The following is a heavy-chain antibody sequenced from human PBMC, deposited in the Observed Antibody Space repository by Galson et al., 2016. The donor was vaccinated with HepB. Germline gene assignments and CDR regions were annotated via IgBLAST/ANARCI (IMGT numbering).Heavy chain of an antibody. CDR2: ISSGSSTI. Sequence: LSLSCAASGFTFSSYSMNWVRPPPGKGLEWVSYISSGSSTIYYADSVKGRFTISRDNAKNSLFLQMNSLRAEDTAVYYCARDGWAVTGTPFFDYWGQGTLVTVSS. CDR3: ARDGWAVTGTPFFDY. J-gene: IGHJ4*02. D-gene: IGHD6-13*01. V-gene: IGHV3-48*01. CDR1: GFTFSSYS.